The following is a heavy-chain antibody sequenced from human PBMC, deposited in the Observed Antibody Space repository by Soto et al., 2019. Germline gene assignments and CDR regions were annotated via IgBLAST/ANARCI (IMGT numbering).Heavy chain of an antibody. CDR3: ARNKQLAKQNYYYGGIDV. D-gene: IGHD6-13*01. Sequence: SVKVSCKASGGTFSSYAISWVRQAPGQGLEWMGGIIPIFGTANYAQKFQGRVTITADESTDTAYVELSSLGSEDTAMYYCARNKQLAKQNYYYGGIDVWGQGTTVTVSS. CDR1: GGTFSSYA. V-gene: IGHV1-69*13. CDR2: IIPIFGTA. J-gene: IGHJ6*02.